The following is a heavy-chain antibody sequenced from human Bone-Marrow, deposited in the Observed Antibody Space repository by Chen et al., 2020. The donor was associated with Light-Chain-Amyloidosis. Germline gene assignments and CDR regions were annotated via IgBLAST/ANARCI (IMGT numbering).Heavy chain of an antibody. D-gene: IGHD6-13*01. Sequence: QVQLQESGPGLVKPSGTLSLTCAVSGGSISSGNWWSWVRQPPGKGLEWIGEIYHSGSTKYNPSLKSRVTMSVDKSKNQFSLKLYSVTAADTAVYYCGRTRIAAVGRGSNYYYMDVWGKGTTVTVSS. CDR1: GGSISSGNW. J-gene: IGHJ6*03. V-gene: IGHV4-4*02. CDR2: IYHSGST. CDR3: GRTRIAAVGRGSNYYYMDV.